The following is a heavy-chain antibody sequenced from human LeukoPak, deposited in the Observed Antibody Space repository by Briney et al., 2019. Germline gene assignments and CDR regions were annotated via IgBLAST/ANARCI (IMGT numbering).Heavy chain of an antibody. CDR2: TYYRSTWYN. D-gene: IGHD2-2*01. CDR3: ARRLTQYDCFDP. J-gene: IGHJ5*02. Sequence: SQTLSLTCAISGDSVSSNSVTWNWIRQSPSRGLEWLGRTYYRSTWYNDYAVSVRGRITVNPDTSRNQFSLHLNSVTPEDTAVYYCARRLTQYDCFDPWGQGVLVTVSS. CDR1: GDSVSSNSVT. V-gene: IGHV6-1*01.